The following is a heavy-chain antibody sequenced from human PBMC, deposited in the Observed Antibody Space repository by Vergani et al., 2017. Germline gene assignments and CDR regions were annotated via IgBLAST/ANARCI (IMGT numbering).Heavy chain of an antibody. J-gene: IGHJ4*02. CDR3: AKKHCSSTSCPFDS. V-gene: IGHV3-23*01. CDR2: ISCHGDNI. CDR1: GFTFSTYA. Sequence: EVQLLDSGGGLVQPGGSLRLSCAASGFTFSTYATSWVRQAPGKGLEWVSAISCHGDNIFYADSVKGRFTISRDNSKNTLFLQMNSLRVEDTAIYYCAKKHCSSTSCPFDSWGQGTLVTVSS. D-gene: IGHD2-2*01.